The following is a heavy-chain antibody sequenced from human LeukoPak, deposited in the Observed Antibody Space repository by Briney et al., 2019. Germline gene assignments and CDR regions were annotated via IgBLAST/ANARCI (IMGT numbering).Heavy chain of an antibody. CDR3: AMVRGYYYHGLDV. V-gene: IGHV3-74*01. CDR1: GFTFSSYFW. CDR2: IKSDGSSS. Sequence: GGSLRLSCAASGFTFSSYFWMHWVRQAPGKGLVWVSRIKSDGSSSTYADSVKGRFTISRDNAKNTLYLQMNSLRAEDTAVYYCAMVRGYYYHGLDVWGQGTTVTVSS. J-gene: IGHJ6*02. D-gene: IGHD3-10*01.